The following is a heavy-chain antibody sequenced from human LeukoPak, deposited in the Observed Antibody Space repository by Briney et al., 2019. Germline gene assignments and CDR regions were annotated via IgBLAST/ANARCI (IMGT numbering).Heavy chain of an antibody. CDR1: GFTFSSRS. CDR3: AIWDGTAVALNGPFDF. D-gene: IGHD6-19*01. J-gene: IGHJ4*02. Sequence: PGGSLRLSCATSGFTFSSRSVNWVRQAPGKGLEWVSYISSTSSTIYSTASVKGRFTISRDNAKNSVYLQMSSLRAEDTAVYYCAIWDGTAVALNGPFDFWGQGALVAVSS. CDR2: ISSTSSTI. V-gene: IGHV3-48*01.